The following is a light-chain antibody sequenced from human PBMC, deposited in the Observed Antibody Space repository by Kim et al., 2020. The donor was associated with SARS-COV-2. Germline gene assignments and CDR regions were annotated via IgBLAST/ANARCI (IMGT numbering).Light chain of an antibody. Sequence: AAVGERVTITCRASQDIRYHLAWYQHNPDNAPKLLIYAASTLQTGGASRFSGSGSGTEFSLKISSLQPEDFANDICRQSKVYPRTFGQGTQVDIK. J-gene: IGKJ1*01. CDR2: AAS. CDR3: RQSKVYPRT. CDR1: QDIRYH. V-gene: IGKV1-9*01.